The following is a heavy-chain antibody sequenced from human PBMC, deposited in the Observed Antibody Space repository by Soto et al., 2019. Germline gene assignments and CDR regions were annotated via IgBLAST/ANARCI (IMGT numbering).Heavy chain of an antibody. CDR3: ARDMGYSSSWTFDY. CDR2: IWYDGSNK. V-gene: IGHV3-33*01. Sequence: QVQLVESGGGVVQPGRSRRLSCAASGFTFSSYGMHWVRQAPGKGLEWVAVIWYDGSNKYYADSVKGRFTISRDNSKNTLYLQMNSLRAEDTAVYYCARDMGYSSSWTFDYWGQGTLVTVSS. J-gene: IGHJ4*02. CDR1: GFTFSSYG. D-gene: IGHD6-13*01.